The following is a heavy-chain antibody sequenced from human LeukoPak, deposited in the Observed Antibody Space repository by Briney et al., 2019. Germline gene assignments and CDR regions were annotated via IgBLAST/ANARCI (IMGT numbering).Heavy chain of an antibody. J-gene: IGHJ4*02. CDR1: GFTFSGYW. V-gene: IGHV3-7*01. CDR3: ARDLYGDEDY. CDR2: IKQDGSEK. Sequence: GGSLRLSCTTSGFTFSGYWMSWVRQAPGKGLEWVANIKQDGSEKYYVDSVKGRFTISRDNAKNSLYLQMNSLRAEDTAVYYCARDLYGDEDYWGQGTLVTVSS. D-gene: IGHD4-17*01.